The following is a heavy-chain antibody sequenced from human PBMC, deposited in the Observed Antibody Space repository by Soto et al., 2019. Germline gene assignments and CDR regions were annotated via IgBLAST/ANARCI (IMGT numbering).Heavy chain of an antibody. V-gene: IGHV4-31*03. CDR2: IYYSGST. CDR3: ARDQYGDNWYFDL. D-gene: IGHD4-17*01. J-gene: IGHJ2*01. Sequence: QVQLQESGPGLVKPSQTLSLTCTVSSGSISSGGYYWSWIRQHPGKGLEWIGYIYYSGSTYYNPSLKSRVTISVDTSKNQFSLKLSSVTAADTAVYYCARDQYGDNWYFDLWGRGTLVTVSS. CDR1: SGSISSGGYY.